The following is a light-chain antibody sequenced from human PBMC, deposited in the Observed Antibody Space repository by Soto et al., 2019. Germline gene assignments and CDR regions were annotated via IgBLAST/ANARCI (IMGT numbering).Light chain of an antibody. V-gene: IGKV2-30*02. CDR3: MQGTHWPWT. Sequence: DVVMTQSPLSLPVTLGQPASISCRSSQSLMHSDGNTYLNWFQQRPGQSPRRLIYEVSDRDSGVHDRLRCTGSGTALKLKISRAEAEDVGVYYCMQGTHWPWTFGKGTAVEIK. CDR1: QSLMHSDGNTY. CDR2: EVS. J-gene: IGKJ1*01.